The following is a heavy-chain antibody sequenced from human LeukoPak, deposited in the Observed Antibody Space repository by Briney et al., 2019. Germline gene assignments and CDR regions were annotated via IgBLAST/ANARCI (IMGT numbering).Heavy chain of an antibody. CDR2: ISGSGGST. Sequence: GGSLRLSCAASGFTFSSYAMTWVRQAPGRGLEWVSAISGSGGSTHYADSVKGRFTISRDNSRNTLYLQMNSLRAEDTAVYYCAKEYGSGSYYYDYWGQGTLVTV. V-gene: IGHV3-23*01. D-gene: IGHD3-10*01. J-gene: IGHJ4*02. CDR3: AKEYGSGSYYYDY. CDR1: GFTFSSYA.